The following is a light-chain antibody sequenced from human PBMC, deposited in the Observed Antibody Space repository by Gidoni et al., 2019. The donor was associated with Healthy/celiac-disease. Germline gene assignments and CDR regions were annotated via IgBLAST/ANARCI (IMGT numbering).Light chain of an antibody. Sequence: EIVMTQSPATLSVSPGERATLSCRASQSVGSNLAWYQQKPGQAPRLLIYGASTRATGIPARFSGSGSGTEFTLTISSLQSEDFAVYYCQQYDNWPPVTFXQXTKLEIK. CDR3: QQYDNWPPVT. V-gene: IGKV3-15*01. CDR1: QSVGSN. CDR2: GAS. J-gene: IGKJ2*01.